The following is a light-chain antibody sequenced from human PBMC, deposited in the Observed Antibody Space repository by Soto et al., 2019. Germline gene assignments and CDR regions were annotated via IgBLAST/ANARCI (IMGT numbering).Light chain of an antibody. CDR2: GAS. Sequence: EIVLTQSPGTLSLSPGERVTLSCRASQSVSSSYLAWYQQKPGQAPRLLIYGASSRATSIPDRFIGSGSGTDFTLTISRLEPEDFAVYYCQQYGSSLSITFGQGTRLENK. V-gene: IGKV3-20*01. CDR3: QQYGSSLSIT. J-gene: IGKJ5*01. CDR1: QSVSSSY.